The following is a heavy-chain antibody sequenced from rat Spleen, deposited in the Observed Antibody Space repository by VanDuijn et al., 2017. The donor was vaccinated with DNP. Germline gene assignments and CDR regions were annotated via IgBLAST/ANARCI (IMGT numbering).Heavy chain of an antibody. V-gene: IGHV3-1*01. CDR3: ARLRLEWEVRAMDA. J-gene: IGHJ4*01. D-gene: IGHD1-1*01. CDR2: ISYSGTT. Sequence: EVQLQESGPGLVKPAQSLSLTCSVTGYSITSNHWGWIRKFPGNKMEWIGHISYSGTTSYNPTLKSRISITRDTSKNQFFLQLNSVTTEDTATYYCARLRLEWEVRAMDAWGQGTSVTVSS. CDR1: GYSITSNH.